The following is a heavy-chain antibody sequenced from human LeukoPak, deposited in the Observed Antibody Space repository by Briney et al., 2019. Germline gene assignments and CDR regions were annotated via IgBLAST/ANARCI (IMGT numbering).Heavy chain of an antibody. D-gene: IGHD3-10*01. CDR1: GYTFTSYY. J-gene: IGHJ3*02. CDR2: MNPSGGST. V-gene: IGHV1-46*01. Sequence: GASVKVSCKASGYTFTSYYMHWVRQAPGQGLEWMGIMNPSGGSTSYAQKFQGRVTMTTDMSTSTVYMELSSVRSEDTAVYYCAGGHLWFGDKYHDAFDIWGQGTMVTVSS. CDR3: AGGHLWFGDKYHDAFDI.